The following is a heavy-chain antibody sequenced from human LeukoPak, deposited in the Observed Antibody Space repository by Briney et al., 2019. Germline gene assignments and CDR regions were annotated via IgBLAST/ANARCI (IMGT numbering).Heavy chain of an antibody. D-gene: IGHD6-13*01. Sequence: ASVKVSCKASGYTFTGYYMHWVRQAPGQGLEWMGWINPNSGGTNYAQKFQGRVTMTRDTPISTAYMELSRLRSDDTAVYYCARQQLPDGYFDRWGRGTLSLSPQ. J-gene: IGHJ2*01. CDR1: GYTFTGYY. V-gene: IGHV1-2*02. CDR3: ARQQLPDGYFDR. CDR2: INPNSGGT.